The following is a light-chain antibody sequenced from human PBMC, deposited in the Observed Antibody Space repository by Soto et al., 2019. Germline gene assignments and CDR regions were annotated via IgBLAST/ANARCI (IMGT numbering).Light chain of an antibody. CDR1: QSISSY. J-gene: IGKJ3*01. CDR3: QQTYSILRT. Sequence: DIQMTQSPSSLSASVGDRVTITCRASQSISSYLNWYQQKPGRAPKVLIYAASSLQSGVPSRLSGSGSGTDFTLTISSLQPEDFATYYCQQTYSILRTFGPGTKVDIK. V-gene: IGKV1-39*01. CDR2: AAS.